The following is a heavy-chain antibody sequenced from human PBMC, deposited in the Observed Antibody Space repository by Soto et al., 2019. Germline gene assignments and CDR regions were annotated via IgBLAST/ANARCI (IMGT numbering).Heavy chain of an antibody. J-gene: IGHJ4*02. V-gene: IGHV3-30-3*01. CDR3: ASGKIYSSSSSRFDY. D-gene: IGHD6-6*01. CDR1: GFTFSSYA. CDR2: ISYDGSNK. Sequence: ESGGGVVQPGRSLRLSCAASGFTFSSYAMHWVRQAPGKGLEWVAVISYDGSNKYYADSVKGRFTISRDNSKNTLYLQMNSLRAEDTAVYYCASGKIYSSSSSRFDYWGQGTLVTVSS.